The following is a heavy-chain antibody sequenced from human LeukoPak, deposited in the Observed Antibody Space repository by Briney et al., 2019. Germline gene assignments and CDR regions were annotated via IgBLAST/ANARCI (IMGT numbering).Heavy chain of an antibody. CDR3: ARGRYHYDILTGYPTPYYYYGMDV. D-gene: IGHD3-9*01. V-gene: IGHV4-34*01. J-gene: IGHJ6*02. CDR2: TNHSGST. Sequence: SETLSLTCAVYGGSFSGYYWSWIRQPPGKGLEWIGETNHSGSTNYNPSLKSRVTISVDTSKNQFSLKLSSVTAADTAVYYCARGRYHYDILTGYPTPYYYYGMDVWGQGTTVTVSS. CDR1: GGSFSGYY.